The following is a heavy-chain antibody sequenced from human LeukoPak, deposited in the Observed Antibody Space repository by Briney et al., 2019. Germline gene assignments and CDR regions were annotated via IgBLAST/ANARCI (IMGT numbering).Heavy chain of an antibody. D-gene: IGHD1-26*01. CDR2: ISYDGSNK. CDR1: GFTFSSYG. Sequence: GGSLRLSCAASGFTFSSYGMNWVRQAPGKGLEWVAVISYDGSNKYYTDSVKGRFTISRDNSKNTLYLQMNSLRAEDTAVYYCAKLPVGTDAFDIWGQGTMVTVSS. V-gene: IGHV3-30*18. CDR3: AKLPVGTDAFDI. J-gene: IGHJ3*02.